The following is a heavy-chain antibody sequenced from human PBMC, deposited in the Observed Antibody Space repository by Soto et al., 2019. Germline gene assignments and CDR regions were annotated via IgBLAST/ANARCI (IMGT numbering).Heavy chain of an antibody. V-gene: IGHV4-34*01. CDR3: ATSQKGYNWNYFDH. D-gene: IGHD1-20*01. CDR1: GGSFIGYY. CDR2: INHTGFT. Sequence: SETLSLTCAVYGGSFIGYYWSWIRQPPGKGLEWIGEINHTGFTSYNPSLESRVSVSVDTSKNQFSLKVSGVSAADTAVYYCATSQKGYNWNYFDHWGQGALVTVSS. J-gene: IGHJ4*02.